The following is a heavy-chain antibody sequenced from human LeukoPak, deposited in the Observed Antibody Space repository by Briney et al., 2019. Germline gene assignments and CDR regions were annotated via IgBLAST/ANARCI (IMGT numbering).Heavy chain of an antibody. Sequence: GGSLRLSCAASGFTFSSYWVHWVRQAPGKGLVWVSRINSDGSSTSYADSVKGRFTISRDNAKNTLYLQMNSLRAEDTGVYYCARDMTGYSSAWYYFDYWGQGTLVTVSS. CDR3: ARDMTGYSSAWYYFDY. J-gene: IGHJ4*02. CDR1: GFTFSSYW. V-gene: IGHV3-74*01. CDR2: INSDGSST. D-gene: IGHD6-19*01.